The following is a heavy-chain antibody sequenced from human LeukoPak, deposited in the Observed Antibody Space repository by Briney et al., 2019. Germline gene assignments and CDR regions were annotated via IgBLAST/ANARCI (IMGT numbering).Heavy chain of an antibody. J-gene: IGHJ4*02. CDR2: ISGSGGIT. CDR1: GFTFTSYA. V-gene: IGHV3-23*01. CDR3: AKESPVFDY. Sequence: GGSLRLSCAASGFTFTSYAMSWVRQAPGKGLEWVSAISGSGGITHYADSVKGRFTTSRDNSKNTLYLQMSSLRAEDTAVYYCAKESPVFDYWGQGTLVTVSS.